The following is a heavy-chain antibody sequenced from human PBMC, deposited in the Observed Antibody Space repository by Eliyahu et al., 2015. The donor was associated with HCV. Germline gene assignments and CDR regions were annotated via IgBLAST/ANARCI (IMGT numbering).Heavy chain of an antibody. D-gene: IGHD3-10*01. CDR2: XKSKTDGGTT. V-gene: IGHV3-15*01. J-gene: IGHJ6*03. Sequence: EVQLVESGGGLVKPGGSLRLXCXASGFTFXKXWMXWVRQAPGKGLEWXGXXKSKTDGGTTDYAAPVKGRFTISRDDSKSTLYLQMNSLKTEDTAVYYCTTGAPGGFDYYLDVWGQGTTVTVSS. CDR3: TTGAPGGFDYYLDV. CDR1: GFTFXKXW.